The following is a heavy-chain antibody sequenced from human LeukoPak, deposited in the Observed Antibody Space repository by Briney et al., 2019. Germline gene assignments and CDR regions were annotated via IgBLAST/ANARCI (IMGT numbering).Heavy chain of an antibody. CDR2: SNPNSGGT. CDR1: GYIFTGYY. CDR3: ARSTGTTFGFSDY. V-gene: IGHV1-2*02. J-gene: IGHJ4*02. Sequence: ASVKVSCKASGYIFTGYYMHWVRQAPGQGLEWMGWSNPNSGGTNYAQKFQGRVTMTRDPSISTAYMELSRLRSDDTAVYYCARSTGTTFGFSDYSGQGTLVTVSS. D-gene: IGHD3-16*01.